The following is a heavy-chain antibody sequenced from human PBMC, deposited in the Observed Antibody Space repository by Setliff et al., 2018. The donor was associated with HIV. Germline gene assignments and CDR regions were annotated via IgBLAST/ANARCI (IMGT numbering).Heavy chain of an antibody. CDR1: GGSASNSRYY. J-gene: IGHJ5*02. D-gene: IGHD3-22*01. Sequence: SETLSLTCTVSGGSASNSRYYWAWIRQPPGKGLEYIGSSYYNEKTYYSPSLKGRGTISVDTSKNQFSLNLTSVTATDTAVYFCASRVYYYDSNKVLREEGFDPWGQGTLVTVSS. CDR2: SYYNEKT. V-gene: IGHV4-39*01. CDR3: ASRVYYYDSNKVLREEGFDP.